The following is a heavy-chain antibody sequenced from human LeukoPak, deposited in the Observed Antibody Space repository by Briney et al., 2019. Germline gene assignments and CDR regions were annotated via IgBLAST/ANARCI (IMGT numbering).Heavy chain of an antibody. D-gene: IGHD2-15*01. CDR3: AKEGWAGQKPPLKMPGDRVVVVVAATFFDY. CDR2: ISGSGGST. CDR1: GFTFSSYA. J-gene: IGHJ4*02. Sequence: PGGSLRLSCAASGFTFSSYAMSWVRQAPGKGLEWVSAISGSGGSTYYADSVKGRFTISRDNSKNTLYLQMNSLRAEDTAVYYCAKEGWAGQKPPLKMPGDRVVVVVAATFFDYWGQGTLVTVSS. V-gene: IGHV3-23*01.